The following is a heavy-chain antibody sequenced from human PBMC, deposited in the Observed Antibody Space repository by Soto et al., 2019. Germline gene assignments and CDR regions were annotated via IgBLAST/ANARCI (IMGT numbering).Heavy chain of an antibody. CDR2: VYYTGTT. J-gene: IGHJ4*02. D-gene: IGHD6-13*01. V-gene: IGHV4-59*01. Sequence: TLSLTCTVSGGSISSYFYIWVRQPPGKGLEWIGSVYYTGTTDYNPSLKSRVTISVDTSKTQFSLNLRSVTAADTAVYYCARDLAAVPRAFDYWGRGTLVTAPQ. CDR3: ARDLAAVPRAFDY. CDR1: GGSISSYF.